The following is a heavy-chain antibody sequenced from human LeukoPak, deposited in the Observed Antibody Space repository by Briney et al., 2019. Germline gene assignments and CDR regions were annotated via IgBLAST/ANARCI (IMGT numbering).Heavy chain of an antibody. CDR3: ARGPDIVADDRSFFDY. V-gene: IGHV3-33*01. D-gene: IGHD5-12*01. J-gene: IGHJ4*02. CDR2: IWYDGSNK. CDR1: GFTFSSYG. Sequence: GGSLRLSCAASGFTFSSYGMHWVRQAPGKGLEWVAVIWYDGSNKYYADSVKGRFTISRDNSKNTLYLQMNSLRAEDTAVYYCARGPDIVADDRSFFDYWGQGTLVTVSS.